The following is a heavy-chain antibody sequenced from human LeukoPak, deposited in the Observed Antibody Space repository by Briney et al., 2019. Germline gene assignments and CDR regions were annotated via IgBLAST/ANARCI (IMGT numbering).Heavy chain of an antibody. CDR3: ARGSYYYGSSVYYFWAFDI. CDR1: GYTFTSYG. V-gene: IGHV1-18*01. CDR2: ISAYNGNT. Sequence: ASVKVSCKASGYTFTSYGISGVRQAPGQGLEWMGWISAYNGNTSYAQKLQGRVTMTTDTSTSTAYMGLRSLRSDDTAVYYCARGSYYYGSSVYYFWAFDIWGQGTMVTVSS. D-gene: IGHD3-22*01. J-gene: IGHJ3*02.